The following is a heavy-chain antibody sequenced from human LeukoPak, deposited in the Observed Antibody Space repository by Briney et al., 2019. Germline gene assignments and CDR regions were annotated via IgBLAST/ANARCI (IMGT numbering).Heavy chain of an antibody. V-gene: IGHV3-21*01. CDR2: ISSSSSYI. CDR3: ARLDIVVVVAALDY. Sequence: PGGSLRLSCAASGFTFSSYSMNWVRQAPGKGLEWVSSISSSSSYIYYADSVKGRFTISRDNAKNSLYLQMNSLRAEDTAVYYCARLDIVVVVAALDYWGQGTLVTVSS. D-gene: IGHD2-15*01. CDR1: GFTFSSYS. J-gene: IGHJ4*02.